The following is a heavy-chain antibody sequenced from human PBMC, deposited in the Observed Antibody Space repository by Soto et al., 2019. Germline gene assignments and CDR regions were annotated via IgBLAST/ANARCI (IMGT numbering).Heavy chain of an antibody. J-gene: IGHJ6*02. CDR2: IWYDGSNK. Sequence: QVQLVESGGGVVQPGRSLRLSCAASGFTFSSYGMHWVRQAPGKGLEWVAVIWYDGSNKYYADSVKGRFTISRDNSKKPLYLQMNSLRAEDTAVYYCARDRPPIPYYYSGMDVWGQGTTVTVSS. CDR3: ARDRPPIPYYYSGMDV. CDR1: GFTFSSYG. V-gene: IGHV3-33*01.